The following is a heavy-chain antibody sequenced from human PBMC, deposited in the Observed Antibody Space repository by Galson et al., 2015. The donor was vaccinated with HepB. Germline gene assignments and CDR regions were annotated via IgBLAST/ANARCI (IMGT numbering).Heavy chain of an antibody. CDR3: AKGSHYCSGGSCYSGWYDS. J-gene: IGHJ5*01. D-gene: IGHD2-15*01. CDR1: GFIFSSHA. CDR2: ISGTDGRT. Sequence: SLRLSCAASGFIFSSHAMGWVRQAPGRGLEWVSSISGTDGRTHYADSVKGRFTISRENSKNTLFLQMSSLRAEDTAVYYCAKGSHYCSGGSCYSGWYDSWGQGTLVTVSS. V-gene: IGHV3-23*01.